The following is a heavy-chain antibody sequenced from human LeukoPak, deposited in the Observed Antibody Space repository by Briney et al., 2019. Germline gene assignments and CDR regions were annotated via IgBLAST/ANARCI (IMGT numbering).Heavy chain of an antibody. CDR3: SKHTAMGVLYMDV. D-gene: IGHD5-18*01. J-gene: IGHJ6*03. V-gene: IGHV3-23*01. CDR1: GFTFSSYA. Sequence: GGSLRLSCAASGFTFSSYAMSWVRQAPGKGLEWVSAISGSGGSTYYADSVKGRFTISRDNSKNTLYLQMNSLRAEDTAVYYCSKHTAMGVLYMDVWGKGTTVTVSS. CDR2: ISGSGGST.